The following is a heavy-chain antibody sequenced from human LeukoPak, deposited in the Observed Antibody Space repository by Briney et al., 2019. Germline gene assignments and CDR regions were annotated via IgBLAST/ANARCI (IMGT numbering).Heavy chain of an antibody. D-gene: IGHD5-18*01. CDR1: GFTFSSYD. CDR2: IYYSGST. J-gene: IGHJ4*02. V-gene: IGHV4-39*01. Sequence: PGGSLRLSCAASGFTFSSYDMNWVRQPPGKGLEWIGSIYYSGSTYYNPSLKSRVTISVDTSKNQVSLKVNSVTAADTAVYYCARQPSGYSYGPDYWGQGTLVTVSS. CDR3: ARQPSGYSYGPDY.